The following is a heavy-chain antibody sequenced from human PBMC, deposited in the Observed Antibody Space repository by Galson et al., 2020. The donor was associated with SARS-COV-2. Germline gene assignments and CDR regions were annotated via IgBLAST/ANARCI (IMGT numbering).Heavy chain of an antibody. CDR1: GFTVSSNY. D-gene: IGHD6-19*01. CDR2: IYTGGST. J-gene: IGHJ4*02. Sequence: GGSLSLSCAASGFTVSSNYMSWVRQAPGKGLEWVSDIYTGGSTYYADSVKGRFTISRDNSKNPLYLQMNSLRAEDTAVYYCASGVGVAGTPGRFYYWGQGSLVTVSS. CDR3: ASGVGVAGTPGRFYY. V-gene: IGHV3-53*01.